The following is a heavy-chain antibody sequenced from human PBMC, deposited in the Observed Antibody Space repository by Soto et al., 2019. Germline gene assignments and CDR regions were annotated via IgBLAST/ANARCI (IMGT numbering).Heavy chain of an antibody. J-gene: IGHJ4*02. D-gene: IGHD1-26*01. CDR3: ARGGGSYYLDY. CDR1: GGSFSGYY. CDR2: IYLGGST. Sequence: DTLSLTCAVYGGSFSGYYWSWIRQPPGKGLEWIGEIYLGGSTNYNPSLKSRVTISVDTSKSQFSLKLSSVTAADTAVYYCARGGGSYYLDYWGQETLVTFSS. V-gene: IGHV4-34*01.